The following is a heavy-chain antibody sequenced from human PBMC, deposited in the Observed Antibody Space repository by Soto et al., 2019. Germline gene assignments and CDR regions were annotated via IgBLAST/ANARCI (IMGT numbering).Heavy chain of an antibody. V-gene: IGHV1-69*13. CDR1: GGTFSSYA. J-gene: IGHJ5*02. D-gene: IGHD2-21*02. Sequence: GASVKVSCKASGGTFSSYAISWVRQAPGQGLEWMGGIIPIFGTANYAQKFQGRVTITADESTSTAYMELSSLRSEDTAVYYCARPPLAYCGGDCYWAWGQGTLVTVSS. CDR2: IIPIFGTA. CDR3: ARPPLAYCGGDCYWA.